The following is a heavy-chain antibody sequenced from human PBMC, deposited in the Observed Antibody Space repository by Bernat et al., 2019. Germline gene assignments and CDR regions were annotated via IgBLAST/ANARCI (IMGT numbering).Heavy chain of an antibody. CDR3: ARGWGTIFGVVY. D-gene: IGHD3-3*01. J-gene: IGHJ4*02. Sequence: VQLVESGGGLVKPGGSLRLSCAASGFTFSSYGMHWVRQAPGKGLEWVAVIWYDGSNKYYADSVKGRFTISRDNSKNTLYLQMNSLRAEDTAVYYCARGWGTIFGVVYWGQGTLVTVSS. V-gene: IGHV3-33*08. CDR2: IWYDGSNK. CDR1: GFTFSSYG.